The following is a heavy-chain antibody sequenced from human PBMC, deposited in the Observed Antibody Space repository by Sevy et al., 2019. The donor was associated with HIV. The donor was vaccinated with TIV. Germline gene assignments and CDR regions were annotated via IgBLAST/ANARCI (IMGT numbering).Heavy chain of an antibody. V-gene: IGHV3-30*18. J-gene: IGHJ4*02. Sequence: GGSLRLSCSAFGFNFQTFGMHWVRQAPGKGPEWLAVISSDGINHNYAASVKGRFTIYRDISKSLLFLQMNSLTPNDTAVYFCTKESLRGTYIRGDFDHWGQGTLVTVSS. D-gene: IGHD3-10*02. CDR2: ISSDGINH. CDR3: TKESLRGTYIRGDFDH. CDR1: GFNFQTFG.